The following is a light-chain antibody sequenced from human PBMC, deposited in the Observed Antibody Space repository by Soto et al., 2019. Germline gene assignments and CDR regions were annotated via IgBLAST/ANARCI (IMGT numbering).Light chain of an antibody. CDR2: GAS. CDR3: LQYNNWLWT. CDR1: QSVNSN. J-gene: IGKJ1*01. Sequence: EIVMTQSPATLSVSPGERATLSCRASQSVNSNLVWYQQKPGQAPRLLIYGASTRATGIPGRSSGSGYGTEVTLTISSLQSEDFAVYYCLQYNNWLWTFGQGTKVEI. V-gene: IGKV3-15*01.